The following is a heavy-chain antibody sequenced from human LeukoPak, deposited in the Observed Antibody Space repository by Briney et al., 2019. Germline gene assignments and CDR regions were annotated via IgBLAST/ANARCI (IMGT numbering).Heavy chain of an antibody. CDR2: IYYSGST. CDR3: AKDCGTTYYYDSGGHYHSWDHNWFDL. D-gene: IGHD3-22*01. Sequence: SETLSLTCTVSGGSISSYYWSWIRQPPGKGLEWIGYIYYSGSTNYNPSLKSRVTISVDTSKNQFSLKLSSVTAADTAVYYCAKDCGTTYYYDSGGHYHSWDHNWFDLWGQGTLVTVSS. V-gene: IGHV4-59*01. J-gene: IGHJ5*02. CDR1: GGSISSYY.